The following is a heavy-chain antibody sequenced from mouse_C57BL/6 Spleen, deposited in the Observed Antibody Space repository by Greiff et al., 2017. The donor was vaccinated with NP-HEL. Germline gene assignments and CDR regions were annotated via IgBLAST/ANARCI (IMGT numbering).Heavy chain of an antibody. Sequence: EVQLVESGPGMVKPSQSLSLTCTVTGYSITSGYDWHWIRHFPGNKLEWMGYISYSGSTNYNPSLKSRISITHDTSKNHFFLKLNSVTTEDTATYYCARAGGNYAPLYAMDYWGQGTSVTVSS. J-gene: IGHJ4*01. CDR1: GYSITSGYD. V-gene: IGHV3-1*01. CDR2: ISYSGST. D-gene: IGHD2-1*01. CDR3: ARAGGNYAPLYAMDY.